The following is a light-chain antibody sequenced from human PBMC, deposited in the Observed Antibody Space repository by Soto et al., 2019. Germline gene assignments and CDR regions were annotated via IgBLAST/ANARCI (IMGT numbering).Light chain of an antibody. CDR1: QSVNFE. Sequence: EIVMTQSPATLSVSPGERATLSCRASQSVNFELAWYQQKPGQAPRLLIYGVSTRATGIPARFSGSGYGTEFTLTISSLQSEDFAVYYCQQHNNWPLTFGEGTRVEIK. CDR3: QQHNNWPLT. CDR2: GVS. J-gene: IGKJ4*01. V-gene: IGKV3-15*01.